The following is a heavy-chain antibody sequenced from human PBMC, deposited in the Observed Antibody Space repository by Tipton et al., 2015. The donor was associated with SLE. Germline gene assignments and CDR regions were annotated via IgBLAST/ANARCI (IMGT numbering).Heavy chain of an antibody. CDR2: IYYSGGT. Sequence: TLSLTCIVSGGSIKNHYWSWIRQAPGMGLKWIGYIYYSGGTNYNPSLKSRVTMSVDTSKNQFSLKLTSLTAADTALYYCARNKAVAGTVIEYWGPGTLVTVSS. J-gene: IGHJ4*02. V-gene: IGHV4-59*11. D-gene: IGHD6-19*01. CDR3: ARNKAVAGTVIEY. CDR1: GGSIKNHY.